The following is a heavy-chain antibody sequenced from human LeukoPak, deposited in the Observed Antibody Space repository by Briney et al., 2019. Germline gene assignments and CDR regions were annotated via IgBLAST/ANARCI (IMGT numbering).Heavy chain of an antibody. CDR2: ISSSSSYI. Sequence: GGSLTLSCAASGFTFSSYSMNWVRQAPGKGLEWDSSISSSSSYIYYADSVKGRFTISRDNAKNSLYLQMNSLRAEDTAVYYCARIGTWTFDYWGQGTLVTVSS. CDR1: GFTFSSYS. V-gene: IGHV3-21*01. CDR3: ARIGTWTFDY. D-gene: IGHD3/OR15-3a*01. J-gene: IGHJ4*02.